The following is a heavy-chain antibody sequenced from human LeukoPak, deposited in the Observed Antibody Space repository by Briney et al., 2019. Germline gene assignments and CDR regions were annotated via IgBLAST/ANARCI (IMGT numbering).Heavy chain of an antibody. J-gene: IGHJ4*02. CDR1: GFTFSSYA. D-gene: IGHD6-6*01. Sequence: GGSLRLSCAASGFTFSSYAMHWVRQAPGKGLEWVAVISYDGSNKYYADSVKGRFTISRDNSKNTLYLQMNSLRAEDTAVYYCAKLGGLIAARSYFDYWGQGTLVTVSS. CDR3: AKLGGLIAARSYFDY. V-gene: IGHV3-30-3*02. CDR2: ISYDGSNK.